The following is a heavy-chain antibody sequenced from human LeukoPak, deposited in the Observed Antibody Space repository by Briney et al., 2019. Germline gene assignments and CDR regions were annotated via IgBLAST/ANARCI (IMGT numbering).Heavy chain of an antibody. V-gene: IGHV3-21*01. D-gene: IGHD3-9*01. CDR3: AAILTGHANYY. J-gene: IGHJ4*02. CDR2: ISSSSTYI. Sequence: GGSLRLSCEASGFTFSRYSVIWVRQAPGKGLEWVASISSSSTYIYYADSLKGRFTIFRDNAENSLSLQMNSLRAEDTALYYCAAILTGHANYYWGQGTLVTVSS. CDR1: GFTFSRYS.